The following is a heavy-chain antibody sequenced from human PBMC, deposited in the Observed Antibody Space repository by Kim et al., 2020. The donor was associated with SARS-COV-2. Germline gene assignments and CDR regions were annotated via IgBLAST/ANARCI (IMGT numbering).Heavy chain of an antibody. J-gene: IGHJ4*02. D-gene: IGHD1-26*01. CDR3: ARLTGATSDSDY. V-gene: IGHV1-3*04. CDR1: GYNFITYA. Sequence: ASVKVSCKVSGYNFITYAIKWVRQAPGQRPEWMGWINTANGDTKYSQNFQGRVSITSDTSASTAYMDLSSLTSEDTAVYYCARLTGATSDSDYWGQGTLVTVSS. CDR2: INTANGDT.